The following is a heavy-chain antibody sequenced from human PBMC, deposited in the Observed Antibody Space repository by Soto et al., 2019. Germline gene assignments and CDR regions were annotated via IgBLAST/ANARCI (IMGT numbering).Heavy chain of an antibody. Sequence: EVQLVESGGNLVQPGGSLRLSCAVSGFTFSSYWMHWVRQAPGKGLVWVSRINSDGSSTSYADYVKGRFIISRDNAKNTLYLQMNSLRVEDTAVYYCAREGRGVVVPGGMDVWGQGTTVTVSS. V-gene: IGHV3-74*01. J-gene: IGHJ6*02. CDR1: GFTFSSYW. CDR3: AREGRGVVVPGGMDV. CDR2: INSDGSST. D-gene: IGHD2-2*01.